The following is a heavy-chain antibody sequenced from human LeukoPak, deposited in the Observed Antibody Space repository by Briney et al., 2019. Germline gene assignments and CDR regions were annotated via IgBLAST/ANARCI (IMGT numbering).Heavy chain of an antibody. CDR3: ARSPPSSSWYYFDY. Sequence: GGSLRLSCAASGFTFSSQAMSWVRQAPGKGLEWVSAISGSGGGTYYADSVKGRFTISRDNSKNTLYLQMNSLRAEDTAVYYCARSPPSSSWYYFDYWGQGTLVTVSS. V-gene: IGHV3-23*01. CDR1: GFTFSSQA. J-gene: IGHJ4*02. CDR2: ISGSGGGT. D-gene: IGHD6-13*01.